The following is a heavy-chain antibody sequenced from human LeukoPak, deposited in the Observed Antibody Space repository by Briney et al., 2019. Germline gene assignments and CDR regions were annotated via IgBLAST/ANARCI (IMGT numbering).Heavy chain of an antibody. Sequence: GGSLRLSCAASGFTFISYSMHWVRQAPGKGVEWVALISYHGTQKYYADSVKGRFTISRDNSKNTLYLQMNSLRTEDTAVYFCAREGSDSSGYSDAFDIWGQGTMVTVSS. CDR2: ISYHGTQK. CDR1: GFTFISYS. CDR3: AREGSDSSGYSDAFDI. D-gene: IGHD3-22*01. V-gene: IGHV3-30-3*01. J-gene: IGHJ3*02.